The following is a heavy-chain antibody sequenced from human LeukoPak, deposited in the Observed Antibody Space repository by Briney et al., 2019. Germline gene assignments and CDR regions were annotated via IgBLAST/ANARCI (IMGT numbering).Heavy chain of an antibody. J-gene: IGHJ6*03. CDR3: ARENYYDSSGRTYYYYYYMDV. D-gene: IGHD3-22*01. CDR1: RGSISSSNYY. CDR2: IYYSGST. Sequence: SGTLSLICSVSRGSISSSNYYWGWIRQPPGKGLEWIGYIYYSGSTNYNPSLKSRVTISVDTSKNQFSLKLSSVTAADTAVYYCARENYYDSSGRTYYYYYYMDVWGKGTTVTVSS. V-gene: IGHV4-61*01.